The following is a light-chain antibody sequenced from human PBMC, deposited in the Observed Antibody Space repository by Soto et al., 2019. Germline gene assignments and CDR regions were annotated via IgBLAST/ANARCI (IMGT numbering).Light chain of an antibody. CDR2: TAS. V-gene: IGKV1-17*01. Sequence: DIQMTQSPSSLSASVGDRVTITCRASQGIRNDLSWYQQKPGKAPKRLIDTASSLQSGIPSRFSGSGSGTEVTLTISSLQAEDFATYYCLQHNSYPPTFGGGTKVEIK. CDR1: QGIRND. J-gene: IGKJ4*01. CDR3: LQHNSYPPT.